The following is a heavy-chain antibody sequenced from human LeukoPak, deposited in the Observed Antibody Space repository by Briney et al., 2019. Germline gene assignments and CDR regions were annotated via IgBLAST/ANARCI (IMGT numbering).Heavy chain of an antibody. CDR3: ARGGYSSSWYWVY. CDR1: GFTFSSWW. J-gene: IGHJ4*02. D-gene: IGHD6-13*01. V-gene: IGHV3-7*01. Sequence: GGSLRLSCAASGFTFSSWWMTWVRQLPGKGLEWVANIKPDGSDKYYVDSVKGRFTISRDNVKNSLYLQMNSLRAEDTAVYYCARGGYSSSWYWVYWGQGTLLTVSS. CDR2: IKPDGSDK.